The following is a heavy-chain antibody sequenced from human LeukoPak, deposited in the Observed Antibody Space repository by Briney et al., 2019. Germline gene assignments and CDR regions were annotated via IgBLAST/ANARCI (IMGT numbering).Heavy chain of an antibody. V-gene: IGHV3-30*02. CDR2: IRYDGSNK. CDR1: GFTFSSYG. Sequence: GGSLRLSCAASGFTFSSYGMHWVRQAPGKGLEWLAFIRYDGSNKYYADSVKGRFTISRDNSKNTLYLQMNSLRAEDTAVYYCAKVDYYDSSGQYYFDYWGQGTLVTVSS. D-gene: IGHD3-22*01. CDR3: AKVDYYDSSGQYYFDY. J-gene: IGHJ4*02.